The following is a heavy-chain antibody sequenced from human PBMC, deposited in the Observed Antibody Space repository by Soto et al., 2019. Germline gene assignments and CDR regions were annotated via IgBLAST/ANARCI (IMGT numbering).Heavy chain of an antibody. J-gene: IGHJ4*02. CDR3: ARRYGGNFDY. Sequence: GGSISSSSYYWSWIRQPPGKGLEWIGYIYYSGSTNYNPSLKSRVTISVDTSKNQFSLKLSSVTAADTAVYYCARRYGGNFDYWGQGTLVTVSS. V-gene: IGHV4-61*07. CDR2: IYYSGST. D-gene: IGHD3-16*01. CDR1: GGSISSSSYY.